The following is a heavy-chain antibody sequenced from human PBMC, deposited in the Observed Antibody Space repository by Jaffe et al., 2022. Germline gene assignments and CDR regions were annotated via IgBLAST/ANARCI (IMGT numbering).Heavy chain of an antibody. CDR2: IRYDGSNK. CDR3: AKERGYSYAMGAFDI. V-gene: IGHV3-30*02. CDR1: GFTFSSYG. D-gene: IGHD5-18*01. Sequence: QVQLVESGGGVVQPGGSLRLSCAASGFTFSSYGMHWVRQAPGKGLEWVAFIRYDGSNKYYADSVKGRFTISRDNSKNTLYLQMNSLRAEDTAVYYCAKERGYSYAMGAFDIWGQGTMVTVSS. J-gene: IGHJ3*02.